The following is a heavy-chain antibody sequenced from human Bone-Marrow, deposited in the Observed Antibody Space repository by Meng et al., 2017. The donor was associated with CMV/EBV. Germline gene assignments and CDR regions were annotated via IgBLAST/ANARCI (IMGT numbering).Heavy chain of an antibody. J-gene: IGHJ6*02. D-gene: IGHD6-6*01. CDR3: ARAKSIAAPFYYYGMDV. V-gene: IGHV1-69*06. Sequence: SVKVSCKASGGTFSSYAISWVRQAPGQGLEWMGGIIPIFGTANYAQKFQGRVTITADKSTSTAYMELSSLRSEDTAVYYCARAKSIAAPFYYYGMDVWGQGTTVTVSS. CDR1: GGTFSSYA. CDR2: IIPIFGTA.